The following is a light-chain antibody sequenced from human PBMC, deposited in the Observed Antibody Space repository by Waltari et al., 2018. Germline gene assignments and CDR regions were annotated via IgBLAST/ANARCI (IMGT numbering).Light chain of an antibody. CDR3: CSYAGGGTPRLL. J-gene: IGLJ2*01. Sequence: QSALTQPASVSGSPGQSITISCAGPSSAVGNYNVVSWSQQHPGKVPKLIIYEVTQRPSGVSDRFSGSKSGNTASLTISGLQPEDEANYYCCSYAGGGTPRLLFGGGTEVTVL. CDR2: EVT. CDR1: SSAVGNYNV. V-gene: IGLV2-23*02.